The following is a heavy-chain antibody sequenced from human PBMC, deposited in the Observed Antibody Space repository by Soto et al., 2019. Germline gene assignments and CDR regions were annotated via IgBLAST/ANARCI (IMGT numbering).Heavy chain of an antibody. CDR3: SRDDVYCSGGSCYGVPIDV. CDR2: IQSGGST. J-gene: IGHJ6*03. Sequence: EVQLVESGGDLVQPGGSLRLSCAASGFTVSSHYMNWVRQAPGKGLEWVSLIQSGGSTFYADSVKDRFTISRDNSKNTLFLQMNSLRVEDTAMYYCSRDDVYCSGGSCYGVPIDVWGRGTTVTVSS. V-gene: IGHV3-66*01. CDR1: GFTVSSHY. D-gene: IGHD2-15*01.